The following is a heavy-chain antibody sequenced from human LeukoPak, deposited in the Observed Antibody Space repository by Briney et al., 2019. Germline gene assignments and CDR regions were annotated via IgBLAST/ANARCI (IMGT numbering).Heavy chain of an antibody. V-gene: IGHV4-39*01. CDR1: GGSISSRSHC. D-gene: IGHD3-22*01. CDR2: MFYSGST. Sequence: PSETLSLTCTVSGGSISSRSHCWGWIRQPPGKGLEWIGTMFYSGSTYYNPSLKSRVAISVDTSENQFSLELSSVTAADTAVYYCAVAGVRYYDSSGLHAFDFWGRGTMVTVSS. J-gene: IGHJ3*01. CDR3: AVAGVRYYDSSGLHAFDF.